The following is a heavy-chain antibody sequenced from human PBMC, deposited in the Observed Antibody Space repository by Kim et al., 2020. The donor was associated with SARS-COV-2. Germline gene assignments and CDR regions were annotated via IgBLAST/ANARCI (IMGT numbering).Heavy chain of an antibody. Sequence: NKYSADSVKGRFTISRDNSKNTLYLQMNSLRAEDTAVYYCAKNVKGGWGYWGQGTLVTVSS. CDR3: AKNVKGGWGY. D-gene: IGHD3-10*01. J-gene: IGHJ4*02. V-gene: IGHV3-30*02. CDR2: NK.